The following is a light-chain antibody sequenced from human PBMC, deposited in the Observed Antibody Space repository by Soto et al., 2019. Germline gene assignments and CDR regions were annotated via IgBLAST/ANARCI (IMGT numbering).Light chain of an antibody. CDR3: PQYGSAPLP. CDR1: QSVTSSY. Sequence: EIVLTQSPGTLSLSPGERATLSCRASQSVTSSYLAWYQQKPGQAPRLLIYGASSRATGIPDRFSGSGSGTYFTLTISRLEHQDFAMYYCPQYGSAPLPFGGRTNVEMK. J-gene: IGKJ4*01. V-gene: IGKV3-20*01. CDR2: GAS.